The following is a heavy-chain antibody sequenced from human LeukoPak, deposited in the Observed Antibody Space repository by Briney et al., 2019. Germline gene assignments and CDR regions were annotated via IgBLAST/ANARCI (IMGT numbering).Heavy chain of an antibody. CDR1: GVSISSSSYY. CDR3: ARRNYGSGSYSFDY. D-gene: IGHD3-10*01. V-gene: IGHV4-39*07. J-gene: IGHJ4*02. Sequence: SETLSLTCTVSGVSISSSSYYWGWIRQPPGKGLEWIGSIYYSGSTNYNPSLKSRVTISVGTSKNQFSLKLSSVTAADTAVYYCARRNYGSGSYSFDYWGQGTLVTVSS. CDR2: IYYSGST.